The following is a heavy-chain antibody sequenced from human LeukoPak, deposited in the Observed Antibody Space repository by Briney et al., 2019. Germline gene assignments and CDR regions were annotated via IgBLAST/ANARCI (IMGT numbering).Heavy chain of an antibody. Sequence: GASLRLSCAASGFTFSSYAMSWVRQAPGKGLEWVLAISGSGGSTYYADSVKGRFTISRDNSKNTLYLQMNSLRAEDTAVYYCAKVALAAAEDYYYGMEVWGQGTTVTASS. CDR3: AKVALAAAEDYYYGMEV. J-gene: IGHJ6*02. CDR2: ISGSGGST. D-gene: IGHD6-13*01. V-gene: IGHV3-23*01. CDR1: GFTFSSYA.